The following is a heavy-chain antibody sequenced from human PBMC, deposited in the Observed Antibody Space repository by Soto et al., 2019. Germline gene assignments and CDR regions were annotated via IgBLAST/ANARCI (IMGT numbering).Heavy chain of an antibody. J-gene: IGHJ4*02. Sequence: ASVKVSCKASGYTFTGHYIHRVRQAPEQGPEWMGEIGPESGATRYAQRFQGRVTMTRDMSITTVYMELNNLSPDDTAVYYCGRGRSGQIVVFYWGQGTPVTVPS. D-gene: IGHD1-26*01. V-gene: IGHV1-2*02. CDR3: GRGRSGQIVVFY. CDR1: GYTFTGHY. CDR2: IGPESGAT.